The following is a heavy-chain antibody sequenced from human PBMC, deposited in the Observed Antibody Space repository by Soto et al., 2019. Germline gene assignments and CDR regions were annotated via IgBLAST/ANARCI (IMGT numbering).Heavy chain of an antibody. J-gene: IGHJ4*01. CDR1: GGSFSGYY. D-gene: IGHD1-1*01. CDR2: INHSGST. Sequence: SETLSLTCAVYGGSFSGYYWSWIRQPPGKGLEWIGEINHSGSTNYNPSLKSRVSMSVDTSKNQFSLNLISVTAADTAVYYCARVTIGDYVAYWGHGTMGTVSS. CDR3: ARVTIGDYVAY. V-gene: IGHV4-34*01.